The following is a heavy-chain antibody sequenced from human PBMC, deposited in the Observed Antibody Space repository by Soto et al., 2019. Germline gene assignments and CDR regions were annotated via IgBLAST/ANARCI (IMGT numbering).Heavy chain of an antibody. J-gene: IGHJ6*03. Sequence: GGSLRLSCAASGFTFSSYGMHWVRQAPGKGLEWVAVIWYDGSNKYYADSVKGRFTISRGNSKNTLYLQMNSLRAEDTAVYYCARDSSVALGFGSGYNYYMDVWGKGTTVTVSS. V-gene: IGHV3-33*01. CDR2: IWYDGSNK. CDR1: GFTFSSYG. CDR3: ARDSSVALGFGSGYNYYMDV. D-gene: IGHD3-3*01.